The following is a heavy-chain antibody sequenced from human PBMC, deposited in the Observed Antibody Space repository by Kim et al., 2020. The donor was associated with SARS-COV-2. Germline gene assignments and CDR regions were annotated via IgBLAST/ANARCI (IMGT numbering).Heavy chain of an antibody. J-gene: IGHJ4*02. V-gene: IGHV3-49*04. D-gene: IGHD1-26*01. Sequence: GGSLRLSCTASGFTFGDYGMSWVRQAPGKGLEWVCFIRSKAYGGTTEYAASVKGRFTISRDDSKSIAYLQMNSLKTEDTAVYYCTRDPIWELADYWCQGTLVTVSS. CDR3: TRDPIWELADY. CDR1: GFTFGDYG. CDR2: IRSKAYGGTT.